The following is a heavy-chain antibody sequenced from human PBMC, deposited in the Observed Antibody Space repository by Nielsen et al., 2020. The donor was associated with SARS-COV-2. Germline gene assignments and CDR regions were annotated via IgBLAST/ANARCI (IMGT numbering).Heavy chain of an antibody. D-gene: IGHD1-26*01. Sequence: WVRQAPGQGLEWMGIINPSGGSTSYAQKFQGRVTMTRDTSTSTVYMELSSLRSEDTAVYYCARHPSPQFLATPVYYYGMDVWGQGTTVTVSS. J-gene: IGHJ6*02. CDR3: ARHPSPQFLATPVYYYGMDV. CDR2: INPSGGST. V-gene: IGHV1-46*01.